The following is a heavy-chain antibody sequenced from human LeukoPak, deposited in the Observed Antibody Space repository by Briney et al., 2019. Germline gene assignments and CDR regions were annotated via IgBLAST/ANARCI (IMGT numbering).Heavy chain of an antibody. CDR2: IYPGDSHT. V-gene: IGHV5-51*01. D-gene: IGHD6-13*01. Sequence: YWNXWGRQVPGXGLEWMGIIYPGDSHTRSSPSFQGQVTISADKSISPAYLQWSSLKASDTAMYYCARIIAEEAAAAGTGWFDPWGQGTLVTVSS. CDR3: ARIIAEEAAAAGTGWFDP. CDR1: YW. J-gene: IGHJ5*02.